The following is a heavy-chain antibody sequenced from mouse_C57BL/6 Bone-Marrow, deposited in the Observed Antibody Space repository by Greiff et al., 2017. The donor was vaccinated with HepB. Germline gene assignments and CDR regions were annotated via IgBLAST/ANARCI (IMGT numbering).Heavy chain of an antibody. V-gene: IGHV1-52*01. CDR1: GYNFTSYW. J-gene: IGHJ3*01. CDR3: ARYDYDDGGFAY. CDR2: IDPSDSET. D-gene: IGHD2-4*01. Sequence: VQLQQPGAELVRPGSSVKLSCKASGYNFTSYWMHWVKQRPIQGLEWIGNIDPSDSETHYNQKFKDKATLTVDQSSSTAYMQLSSLTSEDSAVYYCARYDYDDGGFAYWGQGTLVTVSA.